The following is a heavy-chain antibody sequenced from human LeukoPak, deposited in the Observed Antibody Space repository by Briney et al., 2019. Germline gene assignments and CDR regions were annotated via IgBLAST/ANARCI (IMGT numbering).Heavy chain of an antibody. CDR1: GFTFSSYS. V-gene: IGHV3-21*04. CDR2: ISSSSSYI. CDR3: ARDLGGRGDY. Sequence: GGSLRLSCAASGFTFSSYSMNWVRQAPGKGLEWVSSISSSSSYIYYADSVKGRFTISRDNSKNTLYLQMNSLRAEDTAVYYCARDLGGRGDYWGQGTLVTVSS. D-gene: IGHD3-16*01. J-gene: IGHJ4*02.